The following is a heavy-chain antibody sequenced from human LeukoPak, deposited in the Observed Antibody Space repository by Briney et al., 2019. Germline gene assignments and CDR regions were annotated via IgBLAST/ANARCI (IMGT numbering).Heavy chain of an antibody. CDR3: AREASGNYHVFDS. CDR1: GFSFSNYF. Sequence: GGSLRPSCEASGFSFSNYFISWIRQAPGKGLEWVSYITNSGRSTNYADAVKGRFTISRDNAKKSVYLEMTDLRAEDTAVYYCAREASGNYHVFDSWGQGTLVTVSS. J-gene: IGHJ4*02. V-gene: IGHV3-11*04. D-gene: IGHD1-26*01. CDR2: ITNSGRST.